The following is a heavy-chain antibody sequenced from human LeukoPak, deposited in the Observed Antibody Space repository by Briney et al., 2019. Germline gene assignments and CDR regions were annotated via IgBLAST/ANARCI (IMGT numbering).Heavy chain of an antibody. J-gene: IGHJ4*02. D-gene: IGHD2-15*01. CDR2: IYSGGNT. V-gene: IGHV3-53*01. CDR1: GFTVSSNY. Sequence: AGGSLRLSCAASGFTVSSNYMSWVRQAPGKGLEWVSVIYSGGNTYYADSVKGRFTISRDNSKNTLYLQMNSLRAEDTAVYYCARAGCSGGNCYYSFDYWGQGTLVIVSS. CDR3: ARAGCSGGNCYYSFDY.